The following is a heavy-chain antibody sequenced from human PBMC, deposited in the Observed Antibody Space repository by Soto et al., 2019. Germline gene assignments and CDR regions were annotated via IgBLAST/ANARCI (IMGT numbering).Heavy chain of an antibody. CDR2: IRSKANSYAT. D-gene: IGHD2-8*01. CDR1: GFTFSGSA. Sequence: EVQLVEAGGGLVQPGGSLKLSCAASGFTFSGSAMHWVRQASGKGLEWVGRIRSKANSYATAYAASVKGRFTISRDDSKNTAYLQMNSLKTEDTAVYYCTRGGYCTNGVCYKGNGFDPWGQGTLVSVSS. J-gene: IGHJ5*02. V-gene: IGHV3-73*01. CDR3: TRGGYCTNGVCYKGNGFDP.